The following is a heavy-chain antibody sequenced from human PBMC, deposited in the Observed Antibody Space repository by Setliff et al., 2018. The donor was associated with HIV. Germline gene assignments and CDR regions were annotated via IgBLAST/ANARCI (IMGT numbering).Heavy chain of an antibody. CDR1: GGSISSSSYY. D-gene: IGHD2-2*01. Sequence: SETLSLTCTVSGGSISSSSYYWGWRRQRPGKGLEWIGSIYYSGSTYYNPSLKSRVTISVDTSKIQFSLKLSSVTAADTAVYYCARVDCSSTSILRDYYYYMDVWGKGTTVTVSS. CDR3: ARVDCSSTSILRDYYYYMDV. J-gene: IGHJ6*03. V-gene: IGHV4-39*01. CDR2: IYYSGST.